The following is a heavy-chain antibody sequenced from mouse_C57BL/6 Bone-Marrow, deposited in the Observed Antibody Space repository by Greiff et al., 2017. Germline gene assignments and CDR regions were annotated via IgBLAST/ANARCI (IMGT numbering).Heavy chain of an antibody. J-gene: IGHJ3*01. CDR3: ARWARQLRLFAY. D-gene: IGHD3-2*02. Sequence: QVQLQQSGAELVRPGTSVKVSCKASGYAFTNYLIEWVKQRPGQGLEWIGVINPGSGGTNYNEKFKGKATLTADKSSSTAYMQLSSLTSEDSAVYFCARWARQLRLFAYWGQGTLVTVSA. CDR1: GYAFTNYL. CDR2: INPGSGGT. V-gene: IGHV1-54*01.